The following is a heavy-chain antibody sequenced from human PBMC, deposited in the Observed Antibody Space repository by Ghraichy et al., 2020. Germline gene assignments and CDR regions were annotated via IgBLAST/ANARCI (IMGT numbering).Heavy chain of an antibody. CDR3: ARVPLGHVGVIGAFDI. CDR1: GFTFSSYW. CDR2: IKQDGSEK. Sequence: ETLSLTCAASGFTFSSYWMSWVRQAPGKGLEWVANIKQDGSEKYYVDSVKGRFTISRDNAKNSLYLQMNSLRAEDTAVYYCARVPLGHVGVIGAFDIWGQGTMVTVSA. J-gene: IGHJ3*02. V-gene: IGHV3-7*01. D-gene: IGHD3-10*01.